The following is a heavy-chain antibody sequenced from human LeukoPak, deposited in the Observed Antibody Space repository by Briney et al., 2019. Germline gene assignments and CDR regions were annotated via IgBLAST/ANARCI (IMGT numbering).Heavy chain of an antibody. CDR2: ISYDGSNK. V-gene: IGHV3-30*03. CDR1: GFTFSNYG. CDR3: ARGQYYDILTGPYGAGGYYMDV. J-gene: IGHJ6*03. Sequence: GGSLRLSCAASGFTFSNYGMHWVRQAPGKGLEWVAVISYDGSNKYYADSVKGRFTISRDNSRNTLYLQMSSLRAEDTALYYCARGQYYDILTGPYGAGGYYMDVWGKGTTVTVSS. D-gene: IGHD3-9*01.